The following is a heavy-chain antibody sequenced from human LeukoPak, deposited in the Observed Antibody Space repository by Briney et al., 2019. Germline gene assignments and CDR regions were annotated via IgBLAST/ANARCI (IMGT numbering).Heavy chain of an antibody. V-gene: IGHV3-49*03. CDR1: GFTFGNYA. D-gene: IGHD2-15*01. J-gene: IGHJ4*02. CDR2: IRSKPSGGTT. CDR3: ARVNCRLGGSYLLFDY. Sequence: GGSLRLSCTASGFTFGNYAMSWLSQAPGEGLGWVGFIRSKPSGGTTENAASVKGRFTISRDDSESIAYLQKNSLKSEDTAVYYCARVNCRLGGSYLLFDYGGQGTLVTVSS.